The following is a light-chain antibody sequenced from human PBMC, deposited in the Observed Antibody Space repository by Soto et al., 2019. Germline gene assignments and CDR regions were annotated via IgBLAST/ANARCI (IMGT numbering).Light chain of an antibody. J-gene: IGLJ2*01. Sequence: YELTQPPSVSVAPGQTAAITCGGTNIGSKSLHWYQQKPGQAPVLVLYDDSALPSGIPERCSGSNTGNTATLPISRGAAGDEAAYYCQVWESFSALVVFGGGTKLTVL. V-gene: IGLV3-21*02. CDR2: DDS. CDR3: QVWESFSALVV. CDR1: NIGSKS.